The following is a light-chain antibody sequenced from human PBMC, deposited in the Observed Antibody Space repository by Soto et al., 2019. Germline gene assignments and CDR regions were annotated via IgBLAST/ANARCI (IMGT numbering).Light chain of an antibody. CDR1: SSNIGRNR. CDR3: AARDDSLHEYV. Sequence: QSVLTQAPSVSGTPGQRVTITCSGSSSNIGRNRVNWYQHLPGTAPKLLTPGNNQRPSWAPDRFSGSKSGTSTSLAISGLQPEDEADYCCAARDDSLHEYVFSDGTKV. CDR2: GNN. J-gene: IGLJ1*01. V-gene: IGLV1-44*01.